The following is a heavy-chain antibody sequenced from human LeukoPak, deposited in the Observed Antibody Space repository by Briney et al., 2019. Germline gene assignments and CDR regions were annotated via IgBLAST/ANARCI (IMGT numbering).Heavy chain of an antibody. CDR1: GGSISSYY. J-gene: IGHJ4*02. CDR3: ARVVWDYGDFKFHY. V-gene: IGHV4-59*01. Sequence: TSETLSLTCTVSGGSISSYYWSWIRQPPGKGLEWIGYIYYSGSTNYNPSLKSRVTISVDTSKNQFSLKLSSVTAADTAVYYCARVVWDYGDFKFHYWGQGTLVTVSS. D-gene: IGHD4-17*01. CDR2: IYYSGST.